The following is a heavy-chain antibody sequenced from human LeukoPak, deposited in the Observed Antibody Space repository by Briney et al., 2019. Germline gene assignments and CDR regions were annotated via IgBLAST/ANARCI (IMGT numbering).Heavy chain of an antibody. Sequence: ASVKVSCKASGYTFTSYYMHWVRQAPGQGLEWMGIINPSGGSTSYAQKLQGRVTMTTDTSTSTAYMELRSLRSDDTAVYYCARDLGSGWPDDYWGQGTLVTVSS. CDR2: INPSGGST. CDR1: GYTFTSYY. J-gene: IGHJ4*02. D-gene: IGHD6-19*01. CDR3: ARDLGSGWPDDY. V-gene: IGHV1-46*01.